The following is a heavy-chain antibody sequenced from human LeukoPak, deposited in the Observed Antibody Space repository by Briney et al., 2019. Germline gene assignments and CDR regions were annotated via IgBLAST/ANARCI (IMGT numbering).Heavy chain of an antibody. CDR1: GFTFDDHT. D-gene: IGHD1-14*01. Sequence: GGSLRLSCAASGFTFDDHTMHWVRQGPGKGLEWVSLISWDSSGTSYVDSVKGRFTISRDNARDSVYLQMNSLRVEDTAIYYCVTETTEGAKDYWGQGTLVTVSS. J-gene: IGHJ4*02. V-gene: IGHV3-43*01. CDR3: VTETTEGAKDY. CDR2: ISWDSSGT.